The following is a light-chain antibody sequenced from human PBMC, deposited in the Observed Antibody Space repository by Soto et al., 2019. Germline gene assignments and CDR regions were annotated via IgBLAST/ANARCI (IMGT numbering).Light chain of an antibody. CDR3: QQYYNTPLT. CDR2: GTS. J-gene: IGKJ4*01. CDR1: QSVSNN. Sequence: EIVVTQSPATLSVSPGERATLSCRASQSVSNNLAWYQQKPGQAPRLLIYGTSTRATGIPARFSGSGSGTEFTLTISSLQSEDFAVYYCQQYYNTPLTFGGGTKVDI. V-gene: IGKV3-15*01.